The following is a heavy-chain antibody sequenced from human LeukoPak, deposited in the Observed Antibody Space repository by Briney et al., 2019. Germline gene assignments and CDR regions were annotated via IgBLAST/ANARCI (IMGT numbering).Heavy chain of an antibody. J-gene: IGHJ4*02. V-gene: IGHV3-30*03. D-gene: IGHD3-10*01. CDR1: GFIFSSYV. CDR3: ARSSRSGFWFAGADY. CDR2: ISDDGNHQ. Sequence: GGSLRLSCVASGFIFSSYVMHWVRQAPGKGLEWVAAISDDGNHQYYADSVRGRFTSSRDNSKNTLYLRMNSLRPEDTAVYYCARSSRSGFWFAGADYWGQGTLVTVSS.